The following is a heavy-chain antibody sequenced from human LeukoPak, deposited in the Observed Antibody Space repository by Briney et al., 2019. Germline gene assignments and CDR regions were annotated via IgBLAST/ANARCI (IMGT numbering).Heavy chain of an antibody. D-gene: IGHD6-19*01. V-gene: IGHV3-23*01. J-gene: IGHJ4*02. Sequence: GGSLRLSCAASGFTFSSYAMSWVRQAPGKGLEWVSAISGSGGSTYYADSVKGRFTISRDNSKNTLYLQMNSLRAEDTAVYYCAKELGRRQWLVLYSPKSFDYWGQGTLVTVSS. CDR2: ISGSGGST. CDR1: GFTFSSYA. CDR3: AKELGRRQWLVLYSPKSFDY.